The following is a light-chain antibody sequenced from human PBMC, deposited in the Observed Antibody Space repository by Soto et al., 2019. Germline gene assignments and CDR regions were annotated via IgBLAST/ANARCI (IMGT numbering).Light chain of an antibody. Sequence: EIVLTQSPGTLSLSPGERATLSCRASQSVISSHLAWYQQKPGQPPRLLIYGASSRATGIPDRFSGSGSGTDFTLTISRLEPEDFAVYYCQHYSSPLRQYTFGQGTKLEIK. CDR1: QSVISSH. CDR3: QHYSSPLRQYT. J-gene: IGKJ2*01. V-gene: IGKV3-20*01. CDR2: GAS.